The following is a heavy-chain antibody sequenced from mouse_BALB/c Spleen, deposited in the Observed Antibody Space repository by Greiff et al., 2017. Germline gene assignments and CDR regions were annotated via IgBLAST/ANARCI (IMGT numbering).Heavy chain of an antibody. CDR1: GYSITSGYY. Sequence: EVKLVESGPGLVKPSQSLSLTCSVTGYSITSGYYWNWIRQFPGNKLEWMGYISYDGSNNYNPSLKNRISITRDTSKNQFFLKLNSVTTEDTATYYCARDFYYDYDEGGAWFAYWGQGTLVTVSA. J-gene: IGHJ3*01. CDR2: ISYDGSN. V-gene: IGHV3-6*02. CDR3: ARDFYYDYDEGGAWFAY. D-gene: IGHD2-4*01.